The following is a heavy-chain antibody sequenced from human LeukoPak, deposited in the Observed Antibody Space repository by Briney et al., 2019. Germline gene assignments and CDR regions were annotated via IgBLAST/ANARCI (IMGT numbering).Heavy chain of an antibody. CDR2: IIPIFGTA. Sequence: SVKVSCKASGGTFSSYTISWVRQAPGQGLEWMGRIIPIFGTANYAQKFQGRVTITTDESTSTAYMELSSLGSEDTAVYYCASGEVYGDLDLWAFDIWGQGTMVTVSS. CDR1: GGTFSSYT. J-gene: IGHJ3*02. D-gene: IGHD4-17*01. CDR3: ASGEVYGDLDLWAFDI. V-gene: IGHV1-69*05.